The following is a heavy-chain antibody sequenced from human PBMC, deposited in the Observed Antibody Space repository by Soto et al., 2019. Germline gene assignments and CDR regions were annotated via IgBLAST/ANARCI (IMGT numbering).Heavy chain of an antibody. J-gene: IGHJ4*02. CDR1: GFTFSSFW. V-gene: IGHV3-74*01. Sequence: EVQLVESGGGLVQPGGSLRLSCAASGFTFSSFWMHWVRQAPGKGLVWVSRISGDGNNAVYADSVKGRFTVSRDNAKNTLNLQMNSLRADDTALYYGVRNRGTFLRDGVDYGGPGILVTVSS. CDR2: ISGDGNNA. D-gene: IGHD3-3*01. CDR3: VRNRGTFLRDGVDY.